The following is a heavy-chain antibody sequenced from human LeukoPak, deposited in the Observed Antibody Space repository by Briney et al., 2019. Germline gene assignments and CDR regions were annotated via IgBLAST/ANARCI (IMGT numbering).Heavy chain of an antibody. CDR2: INPNSGGT. Sequence: GASVKVSCKASGYTFTGYYMHWVRQAPGQGLEWMGWINPNSGGTNYAQKFQGRVTMTRDTAISTAYMEVSRLRSDDTAVYYCARRITIFGVVILDAFDIWGQGTMVTVSS. CDR3: ARRITIFGVVILDAFDI. J-gene: IGHJ3*02. V-gene: IGHV1-2*02. D-gene: IGHD3-3*01. CDR1: GYTFTGYY.